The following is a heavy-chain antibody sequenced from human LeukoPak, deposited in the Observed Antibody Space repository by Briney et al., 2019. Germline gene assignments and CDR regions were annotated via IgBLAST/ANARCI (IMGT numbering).Heavy chain of an antibody. CDR3: ARVSYDFWSSNPNWFDP. CDR2: IYYSGST. Sequence: SETLSLTCAVSGGSISSSSYYWGWIRQPPGKGLEWIGSIYYSGSTYYNPSLKSRVTISVDTSKNQFSLKLSSVTAADTAVYYCARVSYDFWSSNPNWFDPWGQGTLVTVSS. J-gene: IGHJ5*02. D-gene: IGHD3-3*01. CDR1: GGSISSSSYY. V-gene: IGHV4-39*07.